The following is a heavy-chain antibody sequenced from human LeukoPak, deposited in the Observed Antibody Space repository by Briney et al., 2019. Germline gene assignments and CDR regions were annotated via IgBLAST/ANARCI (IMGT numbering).Heavy chain of an antibody. CDR1: GFTFSYYG. V-gene: IGHV3-21*01. J-gene: IGHJ4*02. CDR2: ISSSGSDI. D-gene: IGHD6-13*01. Sequence: GGSLRPSCRGSGFTFSYYGMNWIRQAPGKGLEWVSSISSSGSDIYYIDSVKGRFTISRDNIKSSVYLQMDSLRAEDTGVYYCARDMAAAGTEYDYWGQGTLVTVSS. CDR3: ARDMAAAGTEYDY.